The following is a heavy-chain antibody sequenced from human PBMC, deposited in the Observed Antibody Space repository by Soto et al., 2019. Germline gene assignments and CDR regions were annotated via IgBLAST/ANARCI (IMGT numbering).Heavy chain of an antibody. Sequence: QVQLQESGPGLVKPSETLSLICTVSGGSITHDYWSWVRQPAGKGLEWIGRIHSRGTTNYNPSLEGRVTMSIDTFREQFSLQLTSVTAADTAMYFCARGPCGGGSCYSDLFPETGFDSWGQGTLVTVSS. CDR3: ARGPCGGGSCYSDLFPETGFDS. CDR2: IHSRGTT. CDR1: GGSITHDY. V-gene: IGHV4-4*07. J-gene: IGHJ4*02. D-gene: IGHD2-15*01.